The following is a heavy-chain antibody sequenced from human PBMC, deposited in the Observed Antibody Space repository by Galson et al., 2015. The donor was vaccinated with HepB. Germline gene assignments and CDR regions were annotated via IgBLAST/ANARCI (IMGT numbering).Heavy chain of an antibody. V-gene: IGHV1-46*03. CDR3: ARDYGELAPGAWFDP. J-gene: IGHJ5*02. D-gene: IGHD6-13*01. CDR2: INPSGGST. CDR1: GYTFTSYY. Sequence: SVKVSCKASGYTFTSYYMHWVRQAPGQGLEWMGIINPSGGSTSYAQKFQGRVTMTRDTSTSTVYMELSSLRSGDTAVYYCARDYGELAPGAWFDPGAREPWSPSPQ.